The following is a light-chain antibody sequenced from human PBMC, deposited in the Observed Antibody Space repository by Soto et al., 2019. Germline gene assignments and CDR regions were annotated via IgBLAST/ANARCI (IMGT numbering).Light chain of an antibody. CDR1: QSVSDNY. V-gene: IGKV3-20*01. CDR3: QQYGITSTRT. Sequence: EIVLTQSPGTLSLSPGERVTLSCRASQSVSDNYLAWYQQKPGQAPRLLIYATSNRATGIPDRFSGSGSGTDFTLTISRLEPEDFAVYYCQQYGITSTRTFGGGTKVDI. J-gene: IGKJ4*01. CDR2: ATS.